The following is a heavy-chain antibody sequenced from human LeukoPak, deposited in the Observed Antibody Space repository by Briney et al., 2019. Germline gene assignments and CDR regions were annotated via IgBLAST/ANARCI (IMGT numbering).Heavy chain of an antibody. CDR3: ARDRMIVVGIPYYFDY. D-gene: IGHD3-22*01. J-gene: IGHJ4*02. V-gene: IGHV1-18*01. CDR1: GYTFTSYG. CDR2: ISAYNGNT. Sequence: ASVKVSCKASGYTFTSYGISWVRQAPGQGLEWMGWISAYNGNTNYAQKLQGRVTMTTDTSTSTAYMELRSLRSDDTAVYYRARDRMIVVGIPYYFDYWGQGTLVTVSS.